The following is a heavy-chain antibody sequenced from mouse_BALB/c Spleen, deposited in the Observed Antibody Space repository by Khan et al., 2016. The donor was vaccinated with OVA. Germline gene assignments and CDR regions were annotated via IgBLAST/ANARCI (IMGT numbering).Heavy chain of an antibody. CDR1: GYTFTGYD. V-gene: IGHV1-85*01. D-gene: IGHD2-4*01. Sequence: QVQLEQSGAELVKPGASVKLSCKASGYTFTGYDINWVRQRPEQGLEWIGRIFPGDGTTKYNEKFKGKATLTTDKSSSKAYMQLSRLTSEDSACYCCARGSTMMSWFAYWGQGTLVTVSA. CDR3: ARGSTMMSWFAY. CDR2: IFPGDGTT. J-gene: IGHJ3*01.